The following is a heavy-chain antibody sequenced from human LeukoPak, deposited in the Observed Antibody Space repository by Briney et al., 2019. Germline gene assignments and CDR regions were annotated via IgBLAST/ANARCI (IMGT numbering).Heavy chain of an antibody. CDR2: IYHSGST. D-gene: IGHD2-2*01. CDR1: GGSISSSNW. J-gene: IGHJ5*02. V-gene: IGHV4-4*02. CDR3: ARDQGYCSSTSCYGWFDP. Sequence: PSGTLSLTCAVSGGSISSSNWWSWVRQPPGKGLEWIGEIYHSGSTNYNPSLKSRVTISVDKSKNQFSLKLSSVTAADTAVYYCARDQGYCSSTSCYGWFDPWGQGTVVTVSS.